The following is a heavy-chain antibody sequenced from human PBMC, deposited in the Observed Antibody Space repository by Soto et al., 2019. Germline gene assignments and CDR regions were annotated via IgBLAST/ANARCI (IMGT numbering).Heavy chain of an antibody. J-gene: IGHJ4*02. Sequence: PSETLSLTCTVSGGSISSYYWSWIRQPPGKGLEWIGYIYYSGSTNYNPSLKRRVTISVDTSKNQFSLKLSSVTAADTAVYYCARVKEIFDYWDQGTLVTVSS. V-gene: IGHV4-59*01. CDR1: GGSISSYY. CDR2: IYYSGST. CDR3: ARVKEIFDY.